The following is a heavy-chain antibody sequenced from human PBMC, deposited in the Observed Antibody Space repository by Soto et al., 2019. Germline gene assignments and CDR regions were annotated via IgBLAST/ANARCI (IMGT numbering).Heavy chain of an antibody. CDR3: ARDLNYSPSGYGMDV. CDR2: IWYDGSNK. J-gene: IGHJ6*02. Sequence: GGSLRLSCAASGFTFSSYGMHWVRQAPGKGLEWVAVIWYDGSNKYYADSVKGRFTISRDNSKNTLYLQMNSLRAEDTAVYYCARDLNYSPSGYGMDVWGQGTTVTVSS. CDR1: GFTFSSYG. D-gene: IGHD2-21*01. V-gene: IGHV3-33*01.